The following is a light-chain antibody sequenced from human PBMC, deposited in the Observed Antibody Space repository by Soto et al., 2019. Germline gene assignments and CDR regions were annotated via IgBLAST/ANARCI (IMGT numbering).Light chain of an antibody. CDR2: EVT. J-gene: IGLJ2*01. V-gene: IGLV2-14*01. CDR3: SSYTSSSTLL. CDR1: SSDVGGYNY. Sequence: QSVLTQPASVSGSPGQSITISCTGTSSDVGGYNYVSWYQQHPGKAPKLLIYEVTYRPSGVSNRFSGSKSGNTASLTISGLQAEDEGDFFCSSYTSSSTLLFGGGTKLTVL.